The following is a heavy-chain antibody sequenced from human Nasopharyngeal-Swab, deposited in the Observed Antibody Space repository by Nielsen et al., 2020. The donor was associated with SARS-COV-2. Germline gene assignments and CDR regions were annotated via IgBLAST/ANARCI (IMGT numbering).Heavy chain of an antibody. D-gene: IGHD3-3*01. Sequence: ASVKVSCKASGYTFSSYAMHWVRQAPGQGLEWMGWINGGNGNTKYSQRFQGRVTISRDTSANTAYMDLTSLRSEDTAVYYCAMQLPIFDFDFWSGLAYGGQGTLVTVSS. CDR1: GYTFSSYA. V-gene: IGHV1-3*01. J-gene: IGHJ4*02. CDR3: AMQLPIFDFDFWSGLAY. CDR2: INGGNGNT.